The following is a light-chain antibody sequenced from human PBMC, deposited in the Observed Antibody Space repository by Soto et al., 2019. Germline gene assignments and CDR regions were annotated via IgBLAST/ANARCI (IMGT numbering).Light chain of an antibody. CDR3: GSWDRSLSAYV. CDR1: SSNIGGNS. J-gene: IGLJ1*01. Sequence: QSVLTQPPSVSAAPGQKVTISCSGSSSNIGGNSVSLYQQLPGTAPKLLIYDDNKRPSGIPDRFSGSKSGTSATLGITGFETGDEAEYYCGSWDRSLSAYVCGTGTKVTVL. V-gene: IGLV1-51*01. CDR2: DDN.